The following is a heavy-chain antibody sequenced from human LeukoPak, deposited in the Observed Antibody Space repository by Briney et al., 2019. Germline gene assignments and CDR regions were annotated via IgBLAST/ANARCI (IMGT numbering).Heavy chain of an antibody. Sequence: GGSLRLSCAASGFTFSSYAMSWVRQAPGKGLEWVSAISGSGGSTYYADSVKGRFTISRDNSKNTLYLQMNSLRAEDTAVYYCAKSSYYDSSGYYREYYFDYWGQGTLVAVSS. CDR3: AKSSYYDSSGYYREYYFDY. J-gene: IGHJ4*02. CDR1: GFTFSSYA. CDR2: ISGSGGST. V-gene: IGHV3-23*01. D-gene: IGHD3-22*01.